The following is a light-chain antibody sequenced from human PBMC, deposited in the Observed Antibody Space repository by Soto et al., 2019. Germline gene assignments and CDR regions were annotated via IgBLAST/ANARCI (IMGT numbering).Light chain of an antibody. Sequence: EKVMTQSPATLSVSPGERVTLSCRASQSVSTNLAWYQQRPGQAPRLLIYGASTRATGIPARFSGSGSGTEFTLTITGLQSEDFAIYFCQHYNNWPLEFTFGPGTKVDIK. CDR2: GAS. CDR1: QSVSTN. V-gene: IGKV3-15*01. CDR3: QHYNNWPLEFT. J-gene: IGKJ3*01.